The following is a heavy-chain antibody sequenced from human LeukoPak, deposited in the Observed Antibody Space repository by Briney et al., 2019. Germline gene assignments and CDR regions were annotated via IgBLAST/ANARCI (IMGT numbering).Heavy chain of an antibody. CDR3: ARAKLLRFDY. CDR2: IYYSGST. CDR1: GGSISSYY. V-gene: IGHV4-59*01. Sequence: SETLSLTCTVSGGSISSYYWSWIRQPPGKGLEWIGYIYYSGSTNYNPSLKSRVTISVDTSKSQFSLKLSSVTAADTAVYYCARAKLLRFDYWGQGTLVTVSS. D-gene: IGHD1-26*01. J-gene: IGHJ4*02.